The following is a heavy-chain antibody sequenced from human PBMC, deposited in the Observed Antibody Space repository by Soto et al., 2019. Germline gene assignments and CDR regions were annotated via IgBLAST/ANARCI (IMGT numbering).Heavy chain of an antibody. CDR3: TLGSWSAEVF. CDR1: GGSFSIYT. J-gene: IGHJ3*01. V-gene: IGHV1-69*02. CDR2: IIPMFDIA. D-gene: IGHD6-13*01. Sequence: QVQLVQSGVEVKKPGSSVKVSCKAAGGSFSIYTVFWVRQAPGQGLEWMGRIIPMFDIANYAQNFQGRVTFNADKFTDTVYMEMLNLRSDDTAVYYCTLGSWSAEVFWGQGTLVTVSS.